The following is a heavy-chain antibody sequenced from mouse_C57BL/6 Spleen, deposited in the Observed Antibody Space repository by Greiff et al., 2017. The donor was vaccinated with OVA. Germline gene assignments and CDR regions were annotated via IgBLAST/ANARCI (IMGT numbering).Heavy chain of an antibody. Sequence: VQLQQSGAELVRPGTSVKVSCKASGYAFTNYLIEWVKQRPGQGLEWIGVINPGSGGTNYNEKFKGKATLTADKSSSTAYMQLSSLTSEDSAVYFCAREGDYDDEGVGYWGQGTTLTVSS. J-gene: IGHJ2*01. CDR1: GYAFTNYL. V-gene: IGHV1-54*01. CDR2: INPGSGGT. D-gene: IGHD2-4*01. CDR3: AREGDYDDEGVGY.